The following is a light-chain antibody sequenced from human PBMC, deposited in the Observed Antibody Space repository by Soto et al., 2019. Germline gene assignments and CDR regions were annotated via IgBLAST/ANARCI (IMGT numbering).Light chain of an antibody. CDR2: VAS. J-gene: IGKJ2*01. CDR1: QSVRSNF. V-gene: IGKV3-20*01. Sequence: IVLTQSPGTLSLSPGDRATLSCRASQSVRSNFLAWYQQKPGQAPRLLIYVASSRATGIPDRFSGSGSGTDFTLTINRLEPEDFAVYYCQQYGSSLYTFGQGTKLETK. CDR3: QQYGSSLYT.